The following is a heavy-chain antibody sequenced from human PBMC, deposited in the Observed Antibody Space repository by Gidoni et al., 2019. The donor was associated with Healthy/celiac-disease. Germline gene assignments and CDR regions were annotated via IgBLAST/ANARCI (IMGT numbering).Heavy chain of an antibody. CDR3: AKGVVWGSYRHPPFDY. J-gene: IGHJ4*02. V-gene: IGHV3-23*01. CDR1: GFTFSSYA. D-gene: IGHD3-16*02. CDR2: ISGSGGST. Sequence: EVQLLASGGGLVQPGGSLSLSCAASGFTFSSYAMSWVRQAPGKGREWVSAISGSGGSTYYADSVKGRFTISRDNSKNTLYLQMNSLRAEDTAVYYCAKGVVWGSYRHPPFDYWGQGTLVTVSS.